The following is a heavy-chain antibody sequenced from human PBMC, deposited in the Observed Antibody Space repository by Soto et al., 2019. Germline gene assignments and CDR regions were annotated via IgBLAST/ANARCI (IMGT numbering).Heavy chain of an antibody. J-gene: IGHJ6*02. Sequence: GGSLRLSCAASGFTFSSYWMSWVRQAPGKGLEWVANIKQDGSEKYYVDSVKGRFTISRDNAKNSLYLQMNSLRAEDTAVYYCEREGGRVAAGTGGYYYYGMDVWGQGTTVTVSS. CDR3: EREGGRVAAGTGGYYYYGMDV. CDR1: GFTFSSYW. V-gene: IGHV3-7*01. D-gene: IGHD6-13*01. CDR2: IKQDGSEK.